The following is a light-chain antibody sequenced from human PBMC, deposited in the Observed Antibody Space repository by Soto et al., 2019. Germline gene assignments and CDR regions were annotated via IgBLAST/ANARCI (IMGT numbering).Light chain of an antibody. CDR1: HSVSDR. Sequence: EVGMTQSPVTLSVSPGERATLSCRTSHSVSDRLAWYQQKPGQPPRLLVHDASPRDTGIPARFSGRGSATEFTLTSSSLQSEDFAVYYGQQDIAWPTFGQGTKVVIK. V-gene: IGKV3D-15*01. CDR3: QQDIAWPT. CDR2: DAS. J-gene: IGKJ1*01.